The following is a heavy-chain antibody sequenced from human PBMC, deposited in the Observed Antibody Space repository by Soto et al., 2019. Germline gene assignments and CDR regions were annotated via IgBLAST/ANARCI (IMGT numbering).Heavy chain of an antibody. J-gene: IGHJ5*02. V-gene: IGHV4-30-2*01. CDR3: ARGNRGYSYGYYSWFDP. D-gene: IGHD5-18*01. Sequence: SETLSLTCAVSGGSISSGGYSWSWIRQPPGKGLEWIGYIYHSGSTYYNPSLKSRVTISVDRSKNQFSLKLSSVTAADTAVYYCARGNRGYSYGYYSWFDPWGQGTLVTVSS. CDR1: GGSISSGGYS. CDR2: IYHSGST.